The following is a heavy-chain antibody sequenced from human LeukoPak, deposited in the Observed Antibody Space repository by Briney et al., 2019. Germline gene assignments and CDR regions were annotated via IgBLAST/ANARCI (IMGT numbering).Heavy chain of an antibody. CDR3: AKVTWSTGGTTPYVC. Sequence: GGFLRLSCAASGFTVSSYDMSWVRQAPGKGLEWVSAISDTDDRTYYADSVKGRFTISRDNSKNTPYLQMNSLRGEDAAVYYCAKVTWSTGGTTPYVCWGQGTLVTVSS. D-gene: IGHD1-1*01. V-gene: IGHV3-23*01. CDR1: GFTVSSYD. J-gene: IGHJ4*02. CDR2: ISDTDDRT.